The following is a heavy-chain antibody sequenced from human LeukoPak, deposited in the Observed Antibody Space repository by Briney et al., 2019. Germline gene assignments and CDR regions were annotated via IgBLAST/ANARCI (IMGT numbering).Heavy chain of an antibody. CDR2: ISYDGSNK. CDR1: GFTFSSFA. Sequence: GRSLRLSCVASGFTFSSFAMHWVRQAPGKGLEWVAVISYDGSNKYYADSVKGRFTISRDNSKSTLSLQMNSLRAEDTAVYYCARDEQQLVFSYFDYWGQGTLVTVSS. CDR3: ARDEQQLVFSYFDY. V-gene: IGHV3-30*04. D-gene: IGHD6-13*01. J-gene: IGHJ4*02.